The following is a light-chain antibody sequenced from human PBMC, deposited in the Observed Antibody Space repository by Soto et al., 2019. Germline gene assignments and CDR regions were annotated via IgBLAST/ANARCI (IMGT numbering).Light chain of an antibody. Sequence: DIQMTQSPSTLSASVGDRVTITCRASQRISRSLAWYQQKSGKAPKLLIYDASSLESGVPSRFSGSGFGTEFTLTISSLQPDDFATYYCQQYQSYLLTFGPGTTVDMK. CDR2: DAS. CDR1: QRISRS. J-gene: IGKJ3*01. V-gene: IGKV1-5*01. CDR3: QQYQSYLLT.